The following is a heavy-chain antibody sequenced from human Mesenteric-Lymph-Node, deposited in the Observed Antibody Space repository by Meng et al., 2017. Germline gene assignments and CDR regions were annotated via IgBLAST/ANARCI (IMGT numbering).Heavy chain of an antibody. V-gene: IGHV3-30*07. J-gene: IGHJ4*02. CDR1: GFPFSNYA. CDR3: ARGGGSYGY. CDR2: ISFDGNHI. Sequence: GESLKISCAASGFPFSNYAMHWVRQAPGKGPEWVALISFDGNHIFYADSVKGRFTISRDNSKNTLYLQMNSLRAEDTAVYYCARGGGSYGYWGQGTLVTGAS. D-gene: IGHD1-26*01.